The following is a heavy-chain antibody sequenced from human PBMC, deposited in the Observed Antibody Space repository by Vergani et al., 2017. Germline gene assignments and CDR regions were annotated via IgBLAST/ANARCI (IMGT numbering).Heavy chain of an antibody. CDR2: MNGDGDTI. V-gene: IGHV3-74*01. J-gene: IGHJ5*02. Sequence: EVELVESGGGLVQPGGSLRLSCAASGFTFNEYWMHWARQVPGKGLVWVSGMNGDGDTISYADSVKGRFTISRDNAKNTLFLQMNSLRAGDTAVYYCARARKFRFGVVWENWFNPWGRELWSPSPQ. CDR3: ARARKFRFGVVWENWFNP. D-gene: IGHD3-3*01. CDR1: GFTFNEYW.